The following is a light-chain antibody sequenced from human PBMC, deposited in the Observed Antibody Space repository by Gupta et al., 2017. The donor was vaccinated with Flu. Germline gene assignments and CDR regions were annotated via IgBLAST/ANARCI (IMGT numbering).Light chain of an antibody. Sequence: QSVLTQPPXXSGAPGQRVTISCTGSSSNIGAGYDVHWYQQLPGTAPKLLIYGNSNRPSGVPDRFSGSKSGTSASLAITGLQAEDEADYYCQSYDSSLSGWVFGGGTKLTVL. CDR3: QSYDSSLSGWV. CDR1: SSNIGAGYD. V-gene: IGLV1-40*01. J-gene: IGLJ3*02. CDR2: GNS.